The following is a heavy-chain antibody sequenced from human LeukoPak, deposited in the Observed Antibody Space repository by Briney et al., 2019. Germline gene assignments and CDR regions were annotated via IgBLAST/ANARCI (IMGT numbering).Heavy chain of an antibody. CDR1: GGSFSGYY. J-gene: IGHJ4*02. V-gene: IGHV4-34*01. CDR3: ARERITMIVAGRRFDY. CDR2: INHSGST. Sequence: ASETLSLTCAVYGGSFSGYYWSWIRQPPGKGLEWIGEINHSGSTNYNPSLKSRVTISVDTSKNQFSLKLSSVTAADTAVYYCARERITMIVAGRRFDYWGQGTLVTVSS. D-gene: IGHD3-22*01.